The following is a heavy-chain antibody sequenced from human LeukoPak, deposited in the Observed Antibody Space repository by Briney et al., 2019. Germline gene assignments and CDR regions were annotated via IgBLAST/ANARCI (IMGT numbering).Heavy chain of an antibody. Sequence: KSGGSLRLSCVASGFTFSNAWMYWVRQAPGKGLEWIGRIKTKDDNGATDYAAPVKGRFTISRDDSKNTLYLEVNSLKTEDTAMYYCASNRPVAGPHWDYWGQGTLVTVSS. D-gene: IGHD6-19*01. J-gene: IGHJ4*02. CDR3: ASNRPVAGPHWDY. CDR1: GFTFSNAW. CDR2: IKTKDDNGAT. V-gene: IGHV3-15*01.